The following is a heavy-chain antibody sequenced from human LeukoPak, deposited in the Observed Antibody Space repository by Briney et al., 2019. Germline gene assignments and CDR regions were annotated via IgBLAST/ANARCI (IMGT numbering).Heavy chain of an antibody. Sequence: GGSLRLSCAASGFTFSSYWMSWVRQAPGKGLEWVANIKQDGSEKYYVDSVKGRFTISRDNAKNSLYLQMNSLRAEDTAVYYCAREVGKDYDSRDYWGQGTLVTVSS. CDR1: GFTFSSYW. CDR3: AREVGKDYDSRDY. CDR2: IKQDGSEK. V-gene: IGHV3-7*01. J-gene: IGHJ4*02. D-gene: IGHD3-22*01.